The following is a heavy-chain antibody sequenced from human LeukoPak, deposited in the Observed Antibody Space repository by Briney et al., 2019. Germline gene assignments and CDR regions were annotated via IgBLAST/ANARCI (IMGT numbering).Heavy chain of an antibody. Sequence: SQTLSLPCTVSGGSICSGHYYWSWIRQPPGKGLEWIGYIYYRRSTYYNPSLKSRVTISVDTSKNQFSLKLSSVTAADTAVYYCARDLPTTAFDIWGQGTMVTVSS. CDR1: GGSICSGHYY. CDR2: IYYRRST. CDR3: ARDLPTTAFDI. J-gene: IGHJ3*02. D-gene: IGHD1-7*01. V-gene: IGHV4-30-4*08.